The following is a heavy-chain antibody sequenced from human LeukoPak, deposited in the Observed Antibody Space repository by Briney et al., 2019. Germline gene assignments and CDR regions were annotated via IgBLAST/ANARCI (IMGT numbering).Heavy chain of an antibody. V-gene: IGHV3-30*02. J-gene: IGHJ6*03. Sequence: GGSLRLSCAASGFTFSSYGIHWVRQSPDKGLEWVAFIRYEGSEKFYADSVKGRFTISRDNSKNTVYLQMNTLRTEDTAVYYCAKSIAVAGPIDDYYYYMDVWGKGTTVTISS. CDR2: IRYEGSEK. CDR3: AKSIAVAGPIDDYYYYMDV. D-gene: IGHD6-19*01. CDR1: GFTFSSYG.